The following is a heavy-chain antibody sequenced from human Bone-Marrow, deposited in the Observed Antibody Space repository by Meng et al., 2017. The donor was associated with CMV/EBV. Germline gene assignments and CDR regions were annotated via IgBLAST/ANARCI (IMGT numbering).Heavy chain of an antibody. J-gene: IGHJ5*02. V-gene: IGHV4-34*01. CDR2: INHSGST. Sequence: SETLSLTCAAYGGSFSGYYWSWIRQPPGKGLEWIGEINHSGSTNYHPSLKSRVTISVDTSKNQSSLKLSSVTAAYTAVYYCARGVRIVVVPAAPGGSWFDPWGQGTLVTVSS. D-gene: IGHD2-2*01. CDR1: GGSFSGYY. CDR3: ARGVRIVVVPAAPGGSWFDP.